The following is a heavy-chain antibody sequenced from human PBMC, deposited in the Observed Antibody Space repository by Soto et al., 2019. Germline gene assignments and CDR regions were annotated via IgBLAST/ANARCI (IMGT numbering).Heavy chain of an antibody. CDR1: GGSISSYY. V-gene: IGHV4-59*01. CDR3: ARAIMGTNYSSYGMDV. J-gene: IGHJ6*02. Sequence: QVQLQESGPGLVKPSETLSLTCTVSGGSISSYYWSWIRQPPGKGLEWIGYIYYSGSTNYNPSLKGRVTISVDTSKNHFSLSLGLVPAADRAGFYCARAIMGTNYSSYGMDVWGQGPRSPSP. CDR2: IYYSGST. D-gene: IGHD2-8*01.